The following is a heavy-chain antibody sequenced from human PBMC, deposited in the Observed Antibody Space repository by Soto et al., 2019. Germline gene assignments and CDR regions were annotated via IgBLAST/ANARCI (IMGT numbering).Heavy chain of an antibody. CDR3: AGTTSHHWLYMDV. J-gene: IGHJ6*03. D-gene: IGHD1-7*01. V-gene: IGHV6-1*01. CDR2: TYDRSRWYN. CDR1: GDSVSSNSAA. Sequence: QVQLQESGPGLVKPSQTLSLTCVISGDSVSSNSAAWNWIRLSPSRGLEWLARTYDRSRWYNDYAVSVRSRITVNPDTSKNQFSLQLTSVTPEDTAVYYCAGTTSHHWLYMDVWGKGATVTVSS.